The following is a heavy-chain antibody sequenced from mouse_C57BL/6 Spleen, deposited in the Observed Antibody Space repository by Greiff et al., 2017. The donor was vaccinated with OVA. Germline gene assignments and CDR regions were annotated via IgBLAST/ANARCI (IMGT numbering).Heavy chain of an antibody. CDR2: IDPSDSYN. D-gene: IGHD1-1*01. CDR1: GYTFTSYW. Sequence: QVQLKQPGAELVRPGTSVTLSCKASGYTFTSYWMHWVKQRPGQGLEWIGVIDPSDSYNNYNKKFKGQATLTVDKSYSTAYMQLSSLTADDSAVYYGARSESSYYGSSYWLAYWGQGTLVTVSA. V-gene: IGHV1-59*01. J-gene: IGHJ3*01. CDR3: ARSESSYYGSSYWLAY.